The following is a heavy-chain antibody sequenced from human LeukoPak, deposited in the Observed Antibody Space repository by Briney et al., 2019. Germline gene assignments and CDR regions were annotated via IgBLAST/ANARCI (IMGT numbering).Heavy chain of an antibody. D-gene: IGHD5-24*01. CDR2: ISYHGVDK. V-gene: IGHV3-30*14. J-gene: IGHJ6*03. CDR3: ARAVPTIHHMDV. Sequence: HSGRSLILSCAASEFTFSRYAMHWVRQAPGKGLEWLAVISYHGVDKFYRASVRGRFTISGDNVENTLFLQLDNLSSEDSGVYFCARAVPTIHHMDVWGKGTTVTVSS. CDR1: EFTFSRYA.